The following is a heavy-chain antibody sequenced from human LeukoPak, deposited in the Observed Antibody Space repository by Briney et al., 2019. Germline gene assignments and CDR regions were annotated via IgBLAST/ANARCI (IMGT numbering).Heavy chain of an antibody. D-gene: IGHD6-13*01. Sequence: GGSLRLSCAASGFTFSDYYMSWIRQAPGKGLEWVSYISSSSSYTNYADSVKGRFTISRDNAKKSLYLQMNSLRAEDTAVYYCARGQRLVPLDYWGQGTLVTVSS. CDR3: ARGQRLVPLDY. J-gene: IGHJ4*02. CDR2: ISSSSSYT. V-gene: IGHV3-11*05. CDR1: GFTFSDYY.